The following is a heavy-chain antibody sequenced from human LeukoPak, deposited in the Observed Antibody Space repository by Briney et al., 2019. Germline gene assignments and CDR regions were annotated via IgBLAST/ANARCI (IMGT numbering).Heavy chain of an antibody. CDR2: IRNKAYGGTT. D-gene: IGHD3-16*02. CDR3: TRGSVWGSYRPDY. V-gene: IGHV3-49*04. Sequence: GRSLGLSCTASGFTFGDYAMSWVRQAPGKGLEWVGFIRNKAYGGTTEYAASVKGRFSISRDDSKSIAYLQMNSLKTEDTAVYYCTRGSVWGSYRPDYWGQGTLVTVSS. CDR1: GFTFGDYA. J-gene: IGHJ4*02.